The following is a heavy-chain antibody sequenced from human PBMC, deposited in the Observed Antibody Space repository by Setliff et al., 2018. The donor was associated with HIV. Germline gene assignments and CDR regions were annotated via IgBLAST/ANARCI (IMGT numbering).Heavy chain of an antibody. J-gene: IGHJ4*02. CDR3: ARGDFYGTRNYFDY. CDR2: IYHSVST. V-gene: IGHV4-4*02. D-gene: IGHD2-8*01. CDR1: GGSISSSTW. Sequence: SETLSLTCAVSGGSISSSTWWSWVRQPPGKGLEWIGHIYHSVSTNYNPSLTSRVTISVDKSKTQFSLNVNSVTAADTAVYYCARGDFYGTRNYFDYWGQGTLGTVSS.